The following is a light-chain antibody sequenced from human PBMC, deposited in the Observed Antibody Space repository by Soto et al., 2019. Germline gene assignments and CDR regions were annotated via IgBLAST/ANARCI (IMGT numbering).Light chain of an antibody. CDR2: LGS. V-gene: IGKV2-28*01. Sequence: MIQSPLSLPVTLGQPASISCRSSQSLLHSNGYNYLDWYLQKPGQSPQLLIYLGSNRASGVPDRFSGSGSGTDFTMKISRVEAEDVGVYYCMQALQTSITFGQGTRLEI. CDR1: QSLLHSNGYNY. J-gene: IGKJ5*01. CDR3: MQALQTSIT.